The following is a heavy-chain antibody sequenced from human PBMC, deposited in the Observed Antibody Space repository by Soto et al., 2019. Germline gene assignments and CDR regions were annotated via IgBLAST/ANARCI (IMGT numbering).Heavy chain of an antibody. CDR1: GFTFSSYA. D-gene: IGHD3-10*01. J-gene: IGHJ5*02. CDR3: AKDGSTTMVRGVYKWFDP. CDR2: ISGSGGST. V-gene: IGHV3-23*01. Sequence: GGSLRLSCAASGFTFSSYAMSWVRQAPGKGLEWVSAISGSGGSTYYADSVKGRFTISRDNSKNTLYLQMNSLRAEDTAVYYCAKDGSTTMVRGVYKWFDPWGQGTLVTVSS.